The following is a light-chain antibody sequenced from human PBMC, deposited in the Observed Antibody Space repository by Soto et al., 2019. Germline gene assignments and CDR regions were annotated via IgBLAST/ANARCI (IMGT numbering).Light chain of an antibody. CDR3: HQTYTTPWS. Sequence: DIQMTQSPSSLPASVGDRATITSRASQFISSYLNCYQQNPGKAPKLLIYALLNLQSGVPSRFSGSGSGTEFTLTISSLQPEDFATYYCHQTYTTPWSFGQGTKVEVK. CDR2: ALL. J-gene: IGKJ1*01. V-gene: IGKV1-39*01. CDR1: QFISSY.